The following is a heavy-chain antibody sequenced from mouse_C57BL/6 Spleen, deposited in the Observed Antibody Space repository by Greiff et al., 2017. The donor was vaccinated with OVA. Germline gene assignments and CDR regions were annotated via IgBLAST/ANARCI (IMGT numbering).Heavy chain of an antibody. V-gene: IGHV5-16*01. CDR1: GFTFSDYY. CDR2: INYDGSST. Sequence: EVMLVESEGGLVQPGSSMKLSCTASGFTFSDYYMAWVRQVPEKGLEWVANINYDGSSTYYLDSLKSRFIISRDNAKNILYLQRSSLKSEETATYYCASYDGYYGFAYWGKGTLVTVAA. D-gene: IGHD2-3*01. CDR3: ASYDGYYGFAY. J-gene: IGHJ3*01.